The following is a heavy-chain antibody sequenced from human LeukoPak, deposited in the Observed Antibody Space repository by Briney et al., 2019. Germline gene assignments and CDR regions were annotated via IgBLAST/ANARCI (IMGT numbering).Heavy chain of an antibody. CDR1: GFTFRSYW. Sequence: PGGSLRLSCAASGFTFRSYWMSWVRQAPGKGLEWVANIKQDGSEKYYVDSVRGRFTISRDNANNSLYLQMSSLRAEDTAVYYCARDRPKLGVYWGQGTLVTVSS. J-gene: IGHJ4*02. V-gene: IGHV3-7*03. CDR3: ARDRPKLGVY. D-gene: IGHD3-16*01. CDR2: IKQDGSEK.